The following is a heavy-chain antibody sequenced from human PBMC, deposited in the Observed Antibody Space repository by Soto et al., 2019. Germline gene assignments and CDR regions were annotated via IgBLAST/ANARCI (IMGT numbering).Heavy chain of an antibody. CDR2: IYHSGST. J-gene: IGHJ4*02. D-gene: IGHD3-16*01. V-gene: IGHV4-4*02. CDR3: ASSGGGEDY. Sequence: QVQLQESGPGLVKPSGTLSLSCAVSGGSISSSHWWTWVRQPPGKGLEWIGEIYHSGSTNYNPSLKSRSTISVDPSRNRFSLNLSSVTAADTAVYYCASSGGGEDYWGQGILVTVSS. CDR1: GGSISSSHW.